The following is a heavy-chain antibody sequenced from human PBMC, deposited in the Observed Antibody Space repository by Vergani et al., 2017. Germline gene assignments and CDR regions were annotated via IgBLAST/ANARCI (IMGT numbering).Heavy chain of an antibody. J-gene: IGHJ4*02. CDR2: IDWDDDT. CDR3: ARNRVDYSFYYFDN. CDR1: GFSLSSRGTR. D-gene: IGHD4-11*01. Sequence: QVTLKESGPALVKPTQTLTLTCTFSGFSLSSRGTRISWIRQPPGKALEWLGRIDWDDDTFYTTSLKSRLTISKDTSKNQVVLRMTNMDPGDTATYFCARNRVDYSFYYFDNWGQGTLVTVSS. V-gene: IGHV2-70*04.